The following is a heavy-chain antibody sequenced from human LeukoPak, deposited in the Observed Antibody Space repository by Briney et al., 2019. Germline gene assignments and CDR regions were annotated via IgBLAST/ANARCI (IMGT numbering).Heavy chain of an antibody. J-gene: IGHJ4*02. CDR1: GFTFSRFG. CDR2: IWYDGSNK. CDR3: ARDYYYDSSGYWDYYFDY. Sequence: PGRSLRLSCAASGFTFSRFGMHWVRQAPGKGLEWVAVIWYDGSNKYYADSVKGRFTISGDNSKNTLYLEMNSLRAEDTVVYYCARDYYYDSSGYWDYYFDYWGQGTLVSVSS. D-gene: IGHD3-22*01. V-gene: IGHV3-33*01.